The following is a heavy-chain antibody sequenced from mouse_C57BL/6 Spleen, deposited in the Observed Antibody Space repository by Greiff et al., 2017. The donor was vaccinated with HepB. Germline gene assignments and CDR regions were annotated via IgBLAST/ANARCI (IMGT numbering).Heavy chain of an antibody. J-gene: IGHJ4*01. D-gene: IGHD1-1*01. CDR2: IDPSDSYT. CDR3: ARGYYGSSSYAMDY. Sequence: QVQLQQPGAELVKPGASVKLSCKASGYTFTSYWMQWGKQRPGQGLEWIGEIDPSDSYTNYNQKCKGKATLTVDTSSSTAYMQLSSLTSEDSAVYYCARGYYGSSSYAMDYWGQGTSVTVSS. CDR1: GYTFTSYW. V-gene: IGHV1-50*01.